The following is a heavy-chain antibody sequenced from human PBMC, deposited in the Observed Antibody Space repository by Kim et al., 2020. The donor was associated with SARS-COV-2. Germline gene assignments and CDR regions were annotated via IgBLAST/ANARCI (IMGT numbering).Heavy chain of an antibody. D-gene: IGHD7-27*01. J-gene: IGHJ5*02. CDR2: INHSGST. Sequence: SETLSLTCAVYGGSFSGYYWSWIRQPPGKGLEWIGEINHSGSTNYNPSLKSRVTISVDTSKNQFSLKLSSVTAADTAVYYCARVSGARWGSRGWFDPWGQGTLVTVSS. CDR1: GGSFSGYY. CDR3: ARVSGARWGSRGWFDP. V-gene: IGHV4-34*01.